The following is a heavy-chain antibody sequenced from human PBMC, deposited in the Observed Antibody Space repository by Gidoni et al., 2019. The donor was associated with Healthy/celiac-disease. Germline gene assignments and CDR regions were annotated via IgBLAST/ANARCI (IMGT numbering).Heavy chain of an antibody. V-gene: IGHV3-30-3*01. CDR1: GFTFSGYA. D-gene: IGHD4-17*01. CDR3: ARPRGARTNGDYGLNYYYGMDV. J-gene: IGHJ6*02. Sequence: QVQLVESGGGVVQPGRSLRLSCAASGFTFSGYALHWVRQAPGTGLEWVAVISYDGSNKDYADSVKGRVTISRDNSKNTLDLQMNSLRAEDTAVYYCARPRGARTNGDYGLNYYYGMDVWGQGTTVTVSS. CDR2: ISYDGSNK.